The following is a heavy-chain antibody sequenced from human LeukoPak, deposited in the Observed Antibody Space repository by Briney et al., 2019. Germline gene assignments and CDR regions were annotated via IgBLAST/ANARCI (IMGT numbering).Heavy chain of an antibody. J-gene: IGHJ4*02. V-gene: IGHV6-1*01. CDR3: VVAVAGHFGH. Sequence: PSQTLSLTCAISGDSVSSNSAVWNWIRQSPSRGLEWLGRTYYRSKWYNDYAVSVKSRITINPDTSKNQFSLQLISVTPEDTAVYYCVVAVAGHFGHWGQGTLVTVSS. D-gene: IGHD6-19*01. CDR1: GDSVSSNSAV. CDR2: TYYRSKWYN.